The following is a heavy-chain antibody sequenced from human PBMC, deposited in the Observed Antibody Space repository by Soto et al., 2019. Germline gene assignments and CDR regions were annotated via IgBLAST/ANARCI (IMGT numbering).Heavy chain of an antibody. V-gene: IGHV3-23*01. Sequence: PGGSLRLSCAASGFTFTNYAMSWVRLAPGKGLEWVSAISGDGSTTNYADSVRGRFTISSDNSKNTLYLQMNSLRAEDTAVYYCAKENGYSSSWFEFDYWGQGTLVTVSS. CDR1: GFTFTNYA. CDR3: AKENGYSSSWFEFDY. J-gene: IGHJ4*02. CDR2: ISGDGSTT. D-gene: IGHD6-13*01.